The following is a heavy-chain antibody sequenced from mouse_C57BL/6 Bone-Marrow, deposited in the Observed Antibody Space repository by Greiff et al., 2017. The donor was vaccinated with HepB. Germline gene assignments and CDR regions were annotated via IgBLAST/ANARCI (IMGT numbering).Heavy chain of an antibody. J-gene: IGHJ1*03. Sequence: EVQLQQSGPVLVKPGASVKMSCKASGYTFTDYYMNWVKQSHGKSLEWIGVINPYNGGTSYNQKFKCKATLTVDKSSSTAYMELNSLTSEDSAVYYCAVPYHYYGSSGDWYFDVWGTGTTVTVSS. V-gene: IGHV1-19*01. CDR1: GYTFTDYY. CDR3: AVPYHYYGSSGDWYFDV. CDR2: INPYNGGT. D-gene: IGHD1-1*01.